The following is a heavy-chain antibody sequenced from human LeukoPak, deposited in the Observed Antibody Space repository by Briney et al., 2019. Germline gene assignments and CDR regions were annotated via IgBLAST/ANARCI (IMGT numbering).Heavy chain of an antibody. CDR3: ARNPTNPMVRGVIDY. CDR1: GGSISSGGYY. D-gene: IGHD3-10*01. CDR2: IYYSGST. V-gene: IGHV4-31*03. J-gene: IGHJ4*02. Sequence: SETLSLTCTVSGGSISSGGYYWSWIRQHPGKGLEWIGYIYYSGSTYYNPSLKSRVTISVDTSKNQFSLKLSSVTAADTAVYYCARNPTNPMVRGVIDYWGQGTLVTVPS.